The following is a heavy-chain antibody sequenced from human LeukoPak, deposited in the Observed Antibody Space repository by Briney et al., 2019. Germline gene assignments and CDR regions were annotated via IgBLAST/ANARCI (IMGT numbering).Heavy chain of an antibody. CDR1: GFSLSTRGMC. Sequence: SGPTLVNPTQTLTLTCTFSGFSLSTRGMCVSWIRQPPGKALEWLARIDWDDDKYYSTSLKTRLTISKGTSKNQVVLTMTNMDPVDTATYYCARITVTTPRAWFDPWGQGTLVTVSS. CDR3: ARITVTTPRAWFDP. D-gene: IGHD4-17*01. CDR2: IDWDDDK. J-gene: IGHJ5*02. V-gene: IGHV2-70*11.